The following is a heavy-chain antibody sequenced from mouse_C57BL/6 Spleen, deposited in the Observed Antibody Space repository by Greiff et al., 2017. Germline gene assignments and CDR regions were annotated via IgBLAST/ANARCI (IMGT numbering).Heavy chain of an antibody. V-gene: IGHV1-76*01. CDR1: GYTFTDYY. CDR2: IYPGSGNT. CDR3: YTWFAY. Sequence: VQLQESGAELVRPGASVKLSCKASGYTFTDYYINWVKQRPGQGLEWIARIYPGSGNTYYNEKFKGKATLTAEKSSSTAYMQLSSLTSEDSAVYFCYTWFAYWGQGTLVTVSA. J-gene: IGHJ3*01.